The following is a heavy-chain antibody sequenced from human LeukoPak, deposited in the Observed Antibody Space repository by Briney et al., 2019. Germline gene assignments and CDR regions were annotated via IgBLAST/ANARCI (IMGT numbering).Heavy chain of an antibody. CDR2: INRSGST. CDR3: ARGHYYDSSGYYGY. CDR1: GGSFSGYY. V-gene: IGHV4-34*01. Sequence: SETLSLTCVVYGGSFSGYYWSWIRQPPGKGLEWIGEINRSGSTNYNPSLKSRVTISVDTSKNQFSLKLSSVTAADTAVYYCARGHYYDSSGYYGYWGQGTLVTVSS. D-gene: IGHD3-22*01. J-gene: IGHJ4*02.